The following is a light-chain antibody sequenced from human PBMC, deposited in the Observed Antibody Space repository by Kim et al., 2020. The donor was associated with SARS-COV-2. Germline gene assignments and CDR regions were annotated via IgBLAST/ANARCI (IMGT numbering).Light chain of an antibody. J-gene: IGLJ1*01. Sequence: QSVTNSCTGTSSDVGGYNSVSWYQQHPGNAPKLMIYEVSQRPSGVPDRFSGSKSGNTASLTVSGLQAEDEAAYYCSSHAATNNFFVFGTGTKVTVL. CDR1: SSDVGGYNS. V-gene: IGLV2-8*01. CDR3: SSHAATNNFFV. CDR2: EVS.